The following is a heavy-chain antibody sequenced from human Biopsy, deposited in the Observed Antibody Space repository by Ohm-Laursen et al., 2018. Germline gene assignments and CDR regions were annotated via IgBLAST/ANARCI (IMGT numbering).Heavy chain of an antibody. J-gene: IGHJ3*01. Sequence: PSQTLSLTCTVSGGSIRSDYWSWIRQSPRKGLEWIGHISDRGTTNYNPSLRGRVTISVDTSKKQFSLKLSSVTAADTAVFFCARLYRLDDYWNDDPPDAFDVWGQGTMVTVSS. CDR3: ARLYRLDDYWNDDPPDAFDV. CDR2: ISDRGTT. D-gene: IGHD3-3*01. V-gene: IGHV4-59*01. CDR1: GGSIRSDY.